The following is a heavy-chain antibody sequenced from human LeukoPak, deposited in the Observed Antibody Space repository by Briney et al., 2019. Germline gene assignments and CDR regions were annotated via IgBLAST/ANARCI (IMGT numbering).Heavy chain of an antibody. J-gene: IGHJ5*02. CDR3: AKHYSDRRGWFDP. Sequence: SETLSLTCAVYGGSFSGYYWSWIRQPPGKGLEWMGFSYYSGDTSYNPSLKSRLTISVDTSKNQFSLKLRSVTAADTAIYYCAKHYSDRRGWFDPWGQGVPVTVSS. CDR2: SYYSGDT. D-gene: IGHD1-26*01. CDR1: GGSFSGYY. V-gene: IGHV4-59*08.